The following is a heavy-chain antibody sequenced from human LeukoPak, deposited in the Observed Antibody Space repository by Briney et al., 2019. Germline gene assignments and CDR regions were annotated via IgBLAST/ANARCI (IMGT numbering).Heavy chain of an antibody. J-gene: IGHJ6*02. CDR3: AKEGDYDFYYGMDV. D-gene: IGHD5-12*01. Sequence: GGSLRLSWAASGFTVSSNYMSWVRQAPGKGLEWVSVIYSGGSTYYADSVKGRFTISRDNSKNTLYLQMNSLRAEDTAVYYCAKEGDYDFYYGMDVWGQGTTVTVSS. CDR2: IYSGGST. V-gene: IGHV3-53*01. CDR1: GFTVSSNY.